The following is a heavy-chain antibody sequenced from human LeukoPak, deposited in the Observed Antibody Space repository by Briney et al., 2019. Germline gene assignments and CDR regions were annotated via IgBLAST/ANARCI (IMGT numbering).Heavy chain of an antibody. J-gene: IGHJ4*02. Sequence: GGSLRLSCAASGFTFSSYGMHWVRQAPGKGLEWVAFIRYDGSNKYYADSVKGRFTISRDNSKNTLYLQMNSLRAEDTAVYYCAKDKVGGGSYYPYSFCFDYWGQGTLVTVSS. CDR1: GFTFSSYG. V-gene: IGHV3-30*02. CDR2: IRYDGSNK. D-gene: IGHD1-26*01. CDR3: AKDKVGGGSYYPYSFCFDY.